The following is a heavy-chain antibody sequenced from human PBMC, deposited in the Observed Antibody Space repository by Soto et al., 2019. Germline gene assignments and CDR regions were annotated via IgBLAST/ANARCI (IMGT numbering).Heavy chain of an antibody. D-gene: IGHD3-22*01. CDR2: IDTLSSTM. Sequence: EVQLVESGGGLVQPGGSLRLSCAASGFTFSSSSMNCVRQAPGKGLEWVSFIDTLSSTMYYADSVRGRFTISRDNAKNSLCLQMNSLRAEDTAIYYCTGGGVSSGPGYWGQGTLVTVSS. CDR3: TGGGVSSGPGY. CDR1: GFTFSSSS. V-gene: IGHV3-48*01. J-gene: IGHJ4*02.